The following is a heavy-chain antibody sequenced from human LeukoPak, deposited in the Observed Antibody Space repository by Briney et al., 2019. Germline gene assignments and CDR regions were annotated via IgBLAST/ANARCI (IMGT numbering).Heavy chain of an antibody. CDR2: INSDGSST. J-gene: IGHJ3*02. V-gene: IGHV3-74*01. Sequence: GGSLRLSCAASGFTFSSYWMHWVRQAPGKGLVWVSRINSDGSSTSYAGSVKGRFTISRDNAKNTLYLQMNSLRAEDTAVYYCATSHYYGSGSQIWGQGTMVTVSS. CDR3: ATSHYYGSGSQI. D-gene: IGHD3-10*01. CDR1: GFTFSSYW.